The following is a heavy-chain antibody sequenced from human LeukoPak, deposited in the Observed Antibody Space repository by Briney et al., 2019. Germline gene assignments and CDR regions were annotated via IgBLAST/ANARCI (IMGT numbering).Heavy chain of an antibody. Sequence: GASVKVSCKASGYTFTGYYMHWVRQAPGQGLEWMGWINPNSGGTNYAQKFQGRVTMTRDTSIGTAYMELSRLRSDDTAVYYCARASSGWYPWFDPWGQGTLVTVSS. CDR3: ARASSGWYPWFDP. J-gene: IGHJ5*02. CDR1: GYTFTGYY. D-gene: IGHD6-19*01. CDR2: INPNSGGT. V-gene: IGHV1-2*02.